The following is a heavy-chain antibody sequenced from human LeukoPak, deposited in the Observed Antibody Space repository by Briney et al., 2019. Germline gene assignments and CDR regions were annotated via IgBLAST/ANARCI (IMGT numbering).Heavy chain of an antibody. CDR1: GESISSYS. Sequence: SETLSLTCSVSGESISSYSWSWIRQSPGKGLEWIGYIYYSGSTNYNPSLKSRVTISVDTSKNQFSLKLSSVTAADTAVYYCARAGMAAANYFDYWGQGTLVTVSS. CDR2: IYYSGST. D-gene: IGHD5-24*01. J-gene: IGHJ4*02. CDR3: ARAGMAAANYFDY. V-gene: IGHV4-59*01.